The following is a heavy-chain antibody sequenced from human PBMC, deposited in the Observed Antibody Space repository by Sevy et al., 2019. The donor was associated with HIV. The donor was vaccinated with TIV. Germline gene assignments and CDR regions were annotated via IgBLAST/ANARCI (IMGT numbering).Heavy chain of an antibody. Sequence: SETLSLTCTVSGGSISTYYWSWIRQPPGKGLEWIGYIYYSGSTNYNPSLKSRVTISVDTSKNQFSLKLNSVTAADTAVYYCARSSGSYYSHFDYWGQGTLVTVSS. CDR3: ARSSGSYYSHFDY. CDR1: GGSISTYY. V-gene: IGHV4-59*12. CDR2: IYYSGST. J-gene: IGHJ4*02. D-gene: IGHD1-26*01.